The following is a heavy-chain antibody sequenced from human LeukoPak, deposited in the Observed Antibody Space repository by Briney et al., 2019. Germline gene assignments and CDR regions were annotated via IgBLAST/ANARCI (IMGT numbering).Heavy chain of an antibody. CDR3: ARCMVLSQGWCNWFDP. CDR2: IRIGGGGT. J-gene: IGHJ5*02. Sequence: GGSLRLSWAASEFALTTYAMTLIRKAPAKGLEWVSSIRIGGGGTYYADSVKGRFTISRDNSENTLHLQMNNLRVEDTARYFCARCMVLSQGWCNWFDPWGQGTLVTVSS. CDR1: EFALTTYA. V-gene: IGHV3-23*01. D-gene: IGHD6-13*01.